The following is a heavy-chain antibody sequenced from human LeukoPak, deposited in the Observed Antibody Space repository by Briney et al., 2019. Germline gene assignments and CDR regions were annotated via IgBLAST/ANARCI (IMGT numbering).Heavy chain of an antibody. Sequence: PGGSLRLSCEASGFIFSTYSMNWVRQAPGKGLEWVSYISSSSSTIYYADSVKGRFTISRDNAKNSLSLQMNSLRAEDTAVFYCARQSRPGCFDYWGQGTLVTVSS. V-gene: IGHV3-48*01. D-gene: IGHD6-19*01. CDR1: GFIFSTYS. CDR3: ARQSRPGCFDY. CDR2: ISSSSSTI. J-gene: IGHJ4*02.